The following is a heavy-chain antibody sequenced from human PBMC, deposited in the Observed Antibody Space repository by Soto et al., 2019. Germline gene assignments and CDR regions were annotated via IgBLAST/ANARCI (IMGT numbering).Heavy chain of an antibody. CDR2: ISSSGSTM. CDR1: GFTFSNYE. CDR3: VRGRVY. J-gene: IGHJ4*02. Sequence: GGSLRLSCGASGFTFSNYEMNWVRQAPGKGLEWVSYISSSGSTMYYADSVKGRFTISRDNAKNSLYLQMNSLKVEDTAVYYCVRGRVYWGKGTLVNVS. V-gene: IGHV3-48*03.